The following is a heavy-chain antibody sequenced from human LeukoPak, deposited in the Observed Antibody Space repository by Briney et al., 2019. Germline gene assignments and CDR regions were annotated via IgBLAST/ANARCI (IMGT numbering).Heavy chain of an antibody. J-gene: IGHJ4*02. D-gene: IGHD6-19*01. CDR1: GYAFTGYY. CDR3: ARYYSGWYYFDY. Sequence: ASVKVSCKASGYAFTGYYMHWVRQAPGQALEWMGWINPNSGGTNYAQKFQSRVTMTRDTSISTAYMELSRLRSDDTAVYYCARYYSGWYYFDYWGQGTLVTVSS. CDR2: INPNSGGT. V-gene: IGHV1-2*02.